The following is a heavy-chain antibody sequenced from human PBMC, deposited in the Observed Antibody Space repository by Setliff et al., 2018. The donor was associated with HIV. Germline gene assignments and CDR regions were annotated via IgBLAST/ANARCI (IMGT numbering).Heavy chain of an antibody. J-gene: IGHJ4*02. CDR3: ARSPRYSSGWYDSYFDQ. D-gene: IGHD6-19*01. CDR2: FDPEDNKI. V-gene: IGHV1-24*01. Sequence: ASVKVSCKVSGYTVTELSINWVRQAPGKGPEWMGGFDPEDNKIVYAQKFQGRVTTTEDTSTDTAYMELSRLRSDDTAVYYCARSPRYSSGWYDSYFDQWGQGTLVTVSS. CDR1: GYTVTELS.